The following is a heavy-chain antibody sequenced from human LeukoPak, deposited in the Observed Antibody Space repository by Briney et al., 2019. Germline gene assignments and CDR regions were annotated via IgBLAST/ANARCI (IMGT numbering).Heavy chain of an antibody. CDR2: IYHSGST. D-gene: IGHD4-11*01. CDR1: GGSISSGGYS. CDR3: ARRGTVTTERFDY. J-gene: IGHJ4*02. Sequence: SETLSLTCAVSGGSISSGGYSWSWIRQPPGKGLEWIGYIYHSGSTYYNPSLKSRVTISVDTSKNQFSLKLSSVTAADTAVYYCARRGTVTTERFDYWGQGTLVTVSS. V-gene: IGHV4-30-2*03.